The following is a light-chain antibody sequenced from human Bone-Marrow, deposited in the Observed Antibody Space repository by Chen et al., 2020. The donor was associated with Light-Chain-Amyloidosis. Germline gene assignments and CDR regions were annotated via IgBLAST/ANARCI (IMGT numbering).Light chain of an antibody. CDR3: CSYAGLYTLI. V-gene: IGLV2-23*02. CDR1: SSDVGNYNL. Sequence: QYSLSQPASVFGSPVQSITISCTGTSSDVGNYNLVSWYQQHPGKAPKLIVYEVTKRPSGVSTRFSGSKSGNTASLTIYGLQAEDEAHYYCCSYAGLYTLIFGGGTKLSVV. J-gene: IGLJ2*01. CDR2: EVT.